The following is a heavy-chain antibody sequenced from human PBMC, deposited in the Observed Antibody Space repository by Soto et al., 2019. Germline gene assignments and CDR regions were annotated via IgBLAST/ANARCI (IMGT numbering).Heavy chain of an antibody. CDR3: ASYREQLD. D-gene: IGHD6-13*01. V-gene: IGHV3-23*01. CDR1: GFSSSSYA. CDR2: ISGGGTST. J-gene: IGHJ4*02. Sequence: EVQLLESGGGLVQPGGSLRLSCAASGFSSSSYAMSWVRQAPGKGLEWVSAISGGGTSTHYAYSVKGRFTISRDNSKNTLYLQMSILRAEDTAVYYCASYREQLDWGQGTLVTVSA.